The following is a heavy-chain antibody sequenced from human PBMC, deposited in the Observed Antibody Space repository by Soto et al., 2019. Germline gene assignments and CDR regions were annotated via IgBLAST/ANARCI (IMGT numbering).Heavy chain of an antibody. V-gene: IGHV1-69*12. J-gene: IGHJ4*02. CDR1: GGTFSTYA. D-gene: IGHD5-18*01. Sequence: QVQLVQSGAEVKKPESSVKVSCKAPGGTFSTYAISWVRQAPGQGLEWMGGIIPMFGTANYAQRFQDKVTITADESTNTVYTELSSLRSEDPAVYCCASGIQLWLRRINNGYSGWGQGTLVTVSS. CDR3: ASGIQLWLRRINNGYSG. CDR2: IIPMFGTA.